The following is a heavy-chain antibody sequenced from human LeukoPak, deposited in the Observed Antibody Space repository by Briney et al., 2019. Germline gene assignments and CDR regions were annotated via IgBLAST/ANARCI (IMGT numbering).Heavy chain of an antibody. D-gene: IGHD5-18*01. CDR1: GYSFTTFW. Sequence: GESLKISCKGSGYSFTTFWIGWVRQMPGKGLEWMGIIYPGDSNTKYSPSYQGQVTISADRSISTAYLQWSSLKASGTAMYYCARRGVDTATTSYYYCYMDVWGKGTTVTVSS. V-gene: IGHV5-51*01. CDR2: IYPGDSNT. CDR3: ARRGVDTATTSYYYCYMDV. J-gene: IGHJ6*03.